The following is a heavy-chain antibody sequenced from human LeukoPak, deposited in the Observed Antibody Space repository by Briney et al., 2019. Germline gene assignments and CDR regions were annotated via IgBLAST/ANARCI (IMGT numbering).Heavy chain of an antibody. J-gene: IGHJ4*02. CDR1: GDSISSYY. V-gene: IGHV4-4*07. CDR2: ISTSGST. CDR3: ARGGSMSAYYFDY. Sequence: PSETLSLTCTVSGDSISSYYWSWIRQPAGKGLECIGRISTSGSTDYNPSLKSRVTMSVDTSKNQFSLKLNSVTAADTAVYYCARGGSMSAYYFDYWGQGTVVTVSS. D-gene: IGHD5-12*01.